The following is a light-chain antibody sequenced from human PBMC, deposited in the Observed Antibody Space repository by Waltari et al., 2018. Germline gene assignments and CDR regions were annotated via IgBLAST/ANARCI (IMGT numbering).Light chain of an antibody. V-gene: IGKV3-20*01. CDR1: QSISRY. CDR2: GAS. Sequence: IMLTQSPGTLSLSRGERATSSCRASQSISRYLAWYQQKPGQAPRLLIYGASTRATGIPDRFSGSGSGTDFSLTISGLEPEDSAVYYCQHHFRLPATFGQGTKVEIK. CDR3: QHHFRLPAT. J-gene: IGKJ1*01.